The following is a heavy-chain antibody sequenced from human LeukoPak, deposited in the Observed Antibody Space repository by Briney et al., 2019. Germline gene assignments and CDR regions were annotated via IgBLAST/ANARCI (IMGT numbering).Heavy chain of an antibody. D-gene: IGHD1-26*01. CDR3: ARVGSYEFDY. CDR2: IKQDGSEK. Sequence: GGSLRLSCAASGFTFSSYGMHWVRQAPGKGLEWVANIKQDGSEKYYVDSVKGRFTISRDNAKNSLYLQMNSLRAEDTAVYYCARVGSYEFDYWGQGTLVTVSS. CDR1: GFTFSSYG. V-gene: IGHV3-7*01. J-gene: IGHJ4*02.